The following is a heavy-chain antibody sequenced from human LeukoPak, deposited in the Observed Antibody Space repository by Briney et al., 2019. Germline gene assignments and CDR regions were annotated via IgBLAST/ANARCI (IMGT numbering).Heavy chain of an antibody. CDR1: GGSVRSESYY. V-gene: IGHV4-61*01. CDR2: IYYSGST. CDR3: ASTYFDFGSGDYYGTDV. D-gene: IGHD3-3*01. Sequence: SETLSLTYTVSGGSVRSESYYWSWIRQPPGEGLEWIGYIYYSGSTKYSPSLKSRVTMSVDTSQNQFSLTLTSVTAADTAVYYCASTYFDFGSGDYYGTDVWGQGTTVTVSS. J-gene: IGHJ6*02.